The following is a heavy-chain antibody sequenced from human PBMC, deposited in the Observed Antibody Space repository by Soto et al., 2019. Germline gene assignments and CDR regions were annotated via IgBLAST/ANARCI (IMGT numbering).Heavy chain of an antibody. Sequence: GGSLRLSCAASGFTFSSYAMSWVRQAPGKGLEWVSAISGSGGSTYYADSVKGRFTISRDNSKNPLYLQMNSLRAEDTAVYYCAKVLEPLGYYYMDVWGKGTTVTVSS. CDR2: ISGSGGST. J-gene: IGHJ6*03. CDR1: GFTFSSYA. D-gene: IGHD3-3*01. V-gene: IGHV3-23*01. CDR3: AKVLEPLGYYYMDV.